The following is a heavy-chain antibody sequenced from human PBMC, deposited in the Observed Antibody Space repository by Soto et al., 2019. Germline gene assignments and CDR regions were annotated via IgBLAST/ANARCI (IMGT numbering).Heavy chain of an antibody. CDR2: IYGGGTT. CDR1: GFSVSSKY. V-gene: IGHV3-53*01. Sequence: EVQLVESGGGLIQPGGSLRLSCAASGFSVSSKYMTWVRQAPGKGLEWVSVIYGGGTTYYADSVKGRFTISRDNSKNTLYLQMNSLRAEDTVVYYCVQTTGWPGCDFWGQGTLVTVSS. CDR3: VQTTGWPGCDF. D-gene: IGHD6-19*01. J-gene: IGHJ4*02.